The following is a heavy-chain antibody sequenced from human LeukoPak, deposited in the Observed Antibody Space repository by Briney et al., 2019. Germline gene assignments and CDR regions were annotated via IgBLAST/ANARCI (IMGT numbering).Heavy chain of an antibody. CDR1: GFTFSTYA. CDR3: AKPQLGVVVPAAMSSYFDY. D-gene: IGHD2-2*01. Sequence: GSLRLSCAASGFTFSTYAVNWVRQAPGKGLEWVSTISGSGDSTYYADSVKGRFTISRDNSKNTLYLQMNSLRAEDTAVYYCAKPQLGVVVPAAMSSYFDYWGQGTLVTVSS. J-gene: IGHJ4*02. V-gene: IGHV3-23*01. CDR2: ISGSGDST.